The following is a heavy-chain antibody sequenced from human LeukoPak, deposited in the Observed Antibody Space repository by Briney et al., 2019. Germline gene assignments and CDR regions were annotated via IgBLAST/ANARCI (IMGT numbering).Heavy chain of an antibody. D-gene: IGHD3-10*01. Sequence: GGSLRLSCTASGFTFRTYSMNWVRQAPGKGLEWVALIWYDGSNKYYADSVKGRFTISRDSSKNTLYLEMSSLRAEDTAVYFCARERTLYVSGSGYGMDVWGQGTTVTVSS. CDR1: GFTFRTYS. V-gene: IGHV3-33*08. J-gene: IGHJ6*02. CDR2: IWYDGSNK. CDR3: ARERTLYVSGSGYGMDV.